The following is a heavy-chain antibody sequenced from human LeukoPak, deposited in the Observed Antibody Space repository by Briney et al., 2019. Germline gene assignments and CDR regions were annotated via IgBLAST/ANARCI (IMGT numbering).Heavy chain of an antibody. CDR3: AKGATVGATLYYYMDA. V-gene: IGHV3-43*02. CDR1: GFTFSSYA. Sequence: GGSLRLSCAASGFTFSSYAMSWVRQAPGKGLEWVSLISWDGGSTYYADSVKGRFTISRDISKNSLYLQMNSLRTEDTALYYCAKGATVGATLYYYMDAWGKGTTVTVSS. CDR2: ISWDGGST. D-gene: IGHD1-26*01. J-gene: IGHJ6*03.